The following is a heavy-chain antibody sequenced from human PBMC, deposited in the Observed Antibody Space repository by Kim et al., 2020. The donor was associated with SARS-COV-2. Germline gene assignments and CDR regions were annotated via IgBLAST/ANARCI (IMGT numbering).Heavy chain of an antibody. CDR2: IYHSGST. CDR1: GGSISSSNW. J-gene: IGHJ4*02. Sequence: SETLSLTCAVSGGSISSSNWWSWVRQPPGKGLEWIGEIYHSGSTNYNPSLKSRVTISVDKSKNQFSLKLSSVTAADTAVYYCARLAVAGDYYFDYWGQGTLVTVSS. D-gene: IGHD6-19*01. CDR3: ARLAVAGDYYFDY. V-gene: IGHV4-4*02.